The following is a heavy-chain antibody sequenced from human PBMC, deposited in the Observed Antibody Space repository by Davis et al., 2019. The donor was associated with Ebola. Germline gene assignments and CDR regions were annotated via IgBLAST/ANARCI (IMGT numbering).Heavy chain of an antibody. CDR2: ISSSSTTK. CDR3: ARDLRGYSYGYRGYYYYGMDV. CDR1: GFTFSSYS. J-gene: IGHJ6*02. Sequence: GESLKISCAASGFTFSSYSMNWVRQAPGRGLEWVSYISSSSTTKYYADSVKGRFTISRDNAKNSLYLQMNSLRAEDTAVYYCARDLRGYSYGYRGYYYYGMDVWGQGTTVTVSS. D-gene: IGHD5-18*01. V-gene: IGHV3-48*04.